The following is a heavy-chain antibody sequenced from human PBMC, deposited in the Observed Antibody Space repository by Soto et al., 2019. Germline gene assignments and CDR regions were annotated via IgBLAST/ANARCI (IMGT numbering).Heavy chain of an antibody. CDR2: ISHDGSDK. Sequence: GGYLRLSCAAYGFSFGDFGMHCVRQAPGKGLEWVAVISHDGSDKFYADSVKARFTISRDNSKSTLYLQMSGLRAEDTAVYYCAKSPDFFCKSASYHRDLHSFPTQRSPDL. D-gene: IGHD2-2*01. CDR1: GFSFGDFG. CDR3: AKSPDFFCKSASYHRDLHSFPTQRSPDL. V-gene: IGHV3-30*18. J-gene: IGHJ2*01.